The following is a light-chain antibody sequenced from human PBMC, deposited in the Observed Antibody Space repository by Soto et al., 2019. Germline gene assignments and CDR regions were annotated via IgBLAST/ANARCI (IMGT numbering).Light chain of an antibody. J-gene: IGKJ1*01. CDR1: QSLSGT. CDR2: AAS. V-gene: IGKV3-20*01. CDR3: QQYGSSPAT. Sequence: EIVVTQSPATLAVAPGERATLSCRASQSLSGTLAWYQQKPGQAPRLLIYAASSRATGIPGRFSGSGSGTDFTLTISRLEPEDFAVYFCQQYGSSPATFGQGTKVDIK.